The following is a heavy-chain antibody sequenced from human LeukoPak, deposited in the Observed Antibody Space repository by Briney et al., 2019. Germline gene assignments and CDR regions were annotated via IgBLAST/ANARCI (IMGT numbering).Heavy chain of an antibody. CDR1: GFTFSDYY. D-gene: IGHD3-10*01. CDR3: ARDCRYPRGTSNWFDP. J-gene: IGHJ5*02. Sequence: GGSLRLSCAASGFTFSDYYMSLIRQAPGKGLEWVSYSSSSGSTIYYADSVKGRFTISRDNAKNSLYLQMNSLRAEDTAVYYCARDCRYPRGTSNWFDPWGQGTLVTVSP. V-gene: IGHV3-11*01. CDR2: SSSSGSTI.